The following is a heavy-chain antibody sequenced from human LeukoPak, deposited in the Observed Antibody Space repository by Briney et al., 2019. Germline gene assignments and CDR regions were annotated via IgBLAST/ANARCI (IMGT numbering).Heavy chain of an antibody. D-gene: IGHD2-15*01. V-gene: IGHV1-8*01. CDR1: GYTFTSYD. CDR2: MNPNSGNT. J-gene: IGHJ6*02. Sequence: ASVNVSCKASGYTFTSYDINWVRQATGQGLEWMGWMNPNSGNTGYAQKFQGRVTMTRNTSISTAYIELSSLRSEDTAVYYCARVGSYYGMDVWGQGTTVTVSS. CDR3: ARVGSYYGMDV.